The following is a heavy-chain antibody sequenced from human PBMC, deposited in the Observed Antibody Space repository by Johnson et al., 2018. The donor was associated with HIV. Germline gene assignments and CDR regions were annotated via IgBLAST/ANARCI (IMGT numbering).Heavy chain of an antibody. CDR3: AKVIARSNYYGSGSYRDPGAFDI. Sequence: VLLVESGGVVVQPGGSLRLSCAASGFTFDDYAMHWVRQAPGKGLEWVSLISWDGGSTYYADSVKGRFTISRDNSKNSLYMQMNSLRAEDTALYYCAKVIARSNYYGSGSYRDPGAFDIWGQGTLVTVSS. CDR1: GFTFDDYA. J-gene: IGHJ3*02. CDR2: ISWDGGST. V-gene: IGHV3-43D*03. D-gene: IGHD3-10*01.